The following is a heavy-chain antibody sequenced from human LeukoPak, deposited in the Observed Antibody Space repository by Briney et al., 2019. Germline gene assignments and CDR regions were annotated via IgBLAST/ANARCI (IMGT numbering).Heavy chain of an antibody. CDR3: ARENAVAGTFDY. CDR2: INPSGGST. Sequence: ASVKVSCKASGYTFTSYYMHWVRQPPGQGLEWMGIINPSGGSTSYAQKFQGRVTMTRDTSTSTVYMELSSLRSEDTAVYYCARENAVAGTFDYWGQGTLVTVSS. D-gene: IGHD6-19*01. CDR1: GYTFTSYY. J-gene: IGHJ4*02. V-gene: IGHV1-46*01.